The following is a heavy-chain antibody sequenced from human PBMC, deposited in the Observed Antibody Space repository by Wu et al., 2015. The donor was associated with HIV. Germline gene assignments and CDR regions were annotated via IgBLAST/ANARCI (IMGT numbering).Heavy chain of an antibody. CDR1: GGTFSSYA. CDR3: ARNFQVGATTRGAFDI. J-gene: IGHJ3*02. Sequence: QVQLVQSGAEVKKPGSSVKVSCKASGGTFSSYAISWVRQAPGQGLEWMGRIIPIFGTANYAQKFQGRVTITADESTSTAYMELSSLRSEDTAVYYCARNFQVGATTRGAFDIWGQGTMVTVSS. CDR2: IIPIFGTA. V-gene: IGHV1-69*13. D-gene: IGHD1-26*01.